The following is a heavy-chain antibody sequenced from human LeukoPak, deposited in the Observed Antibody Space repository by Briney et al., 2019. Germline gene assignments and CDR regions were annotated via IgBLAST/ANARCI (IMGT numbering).Heavy chain of an antibody. J-gene: IGHJ4*02. V-gene: IGHV3-23*01. CDR1: GFTLSTYA. Sequence: GGSLRLSCAASGFTLSTYAMSWVRQTPGKGLEWVAATSSSDAGTYHADSARGRFTISRDNSKNTLYLQMISLRAEDAAVYFCAKAPVTSCRGAYCYPFDSWGQGTLVTVSS. D-gene: IGHD2-21*01. CDR2: TSSSDAGT. CDR3: AKAPVTSCRGAYCYPFDS.